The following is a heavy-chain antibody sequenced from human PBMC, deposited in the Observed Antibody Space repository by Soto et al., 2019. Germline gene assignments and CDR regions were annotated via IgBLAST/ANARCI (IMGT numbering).Heavy chain of an antibody. D-gene: IGHD1-1*01. J-gene: IGHJ4*02. V-gene: IGHV1-2*02. Sequence: ASVKVSCKASGYTFTNYGISWVRQAPGQGLEWMGWINPGSGVTNQAQKFQGRVTMTRDTSITTTYMELNSLTSDDTAVYYCARVAGHKNARFDTWGQGALVTVSS. CDR1: GYTFTNYG. CDR2: INPGSGVT. CDR3: ARVAGHKNARFDT.